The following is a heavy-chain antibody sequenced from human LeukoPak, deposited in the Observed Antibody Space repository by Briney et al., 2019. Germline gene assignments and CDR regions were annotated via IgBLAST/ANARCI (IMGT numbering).Heavy chain of an antibody. CDR2: INPSGGST. Sequence: ASVNVSCKASGYTFTSYYMHRVRQAPGQGLEWMGIINPSGGSTSYAQKFQGRVTMTRDTSTSTVYMELSSLRSEDTAVYYCAREGPNDSSGYYYDYWGQGTLVTVSS. D-gene: IGHD3-22*01. V-gene: IGHV1-46*01. J-gene: IGHJ4*02. CDR1: GYTFTSYY. CDR3: AREGPNDSSGYYYDY.